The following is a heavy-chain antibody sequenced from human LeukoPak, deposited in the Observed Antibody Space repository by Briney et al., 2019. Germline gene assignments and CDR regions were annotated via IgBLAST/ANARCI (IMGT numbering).Heavy chain of an antibody. CDR3: ARIYHFEKGGHYGHFDY. Sequence: GGSLRLSCAASGFTFSTFCMAWVRQAPGRGLEWVANIKEDGSENYYVDSVKGRFTISRDNAKNSLYLQMNSLRAEDTAVYYCARIYHFEKGGHYGHFDYWGQGTLVTVSS. CDR1: GFTFSTFC. CDR2: IKEDGSEN. J-gene: IGHJ4*02. D-gene: IGHD2-21*02. V-gene: IGHV3-7*01.